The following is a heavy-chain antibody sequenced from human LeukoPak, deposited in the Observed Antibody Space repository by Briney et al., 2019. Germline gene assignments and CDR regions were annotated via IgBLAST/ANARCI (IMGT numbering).Heavy chain of an antibody. CDR2: ISSSSYI. J-gene: IGHJ6*02. Sequence: GGSLRLSCAASGFTFSSYSMNWVRQAPGKGLEWVSSISSSSYIYYADSVKGRFTISRDNAKNSLYLQMNSLRAEDTAVYYCARDGWSGRHYYGMDVWGQGTTVTVSS. D-gene: IGHD3-10*02. CDR3: ARDGWSGRHYYGMDV. V-gene: IGHV3-21*01. CDR1: GFTFSSYS.